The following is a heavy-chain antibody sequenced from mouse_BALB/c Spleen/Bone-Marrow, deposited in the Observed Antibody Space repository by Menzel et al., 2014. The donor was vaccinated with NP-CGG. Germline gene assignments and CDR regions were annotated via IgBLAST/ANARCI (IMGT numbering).Heavy chain of an antibody. CDR1: GFSLTDYG. V-gene: IGHV2-6-5*01. D-gene: IGHD1-1*01. CDR3: AKLGRSYYYFDV. Sequence: QVQLQQPGPGLVAPSQSLSITCTVSGFSLTDYGVSWIRQPPGKGLEWLGVIWGGGSTYYNSALKSRLSISKDNSKSQVFLKMNSLQTVDSAMYYGAKLGRSYYYFDVWGAGTTVTVSS. CDR2: IWGGGST. J-gene: IGHJ1*01.